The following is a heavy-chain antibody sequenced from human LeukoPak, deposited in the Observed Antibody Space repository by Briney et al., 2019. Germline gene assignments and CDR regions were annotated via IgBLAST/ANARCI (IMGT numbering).Heavy chain of an antibody. D-gene: IGHD3-22*01. V-gene: IGHV4-34*01. CDR3: ARESGKWLDFDY. Sequence: SETLSLTCAVYGGSFSGYYWSWIRQPPGKGLEWIGEINHSGSTNYNPSLKSRVTISVDTSKNQFSLKLSSVTAADTAVYYCARESGKWLDFDYWGQGTLVTVSS. CDR1: GGSFSGYY. CDR2: INHSGST. J-gene: IGHJ4*02.